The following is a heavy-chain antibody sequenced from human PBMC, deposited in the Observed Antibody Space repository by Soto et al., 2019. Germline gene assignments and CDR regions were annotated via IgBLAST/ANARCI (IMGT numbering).Heavy chain of an antibody. CDR1: GGSISSSSYD. Sequence: SETLSLTCTVSGGSISSSSYDWGWIRQPPGKGLEWIGRIYYSGSTYYNPSLKSRVTISVDTSKNQFSLKLSSVTAADTAVYYRARNNDYGDYGYFDYWGQGTLVTVSS. J-gene: IGHJ4*02. CDR2: IYYSGST. V-gene: IGHV4-39*01. CDR3: ARNNDYGDYGYFDY. D-gene: IGHD4-17*01.